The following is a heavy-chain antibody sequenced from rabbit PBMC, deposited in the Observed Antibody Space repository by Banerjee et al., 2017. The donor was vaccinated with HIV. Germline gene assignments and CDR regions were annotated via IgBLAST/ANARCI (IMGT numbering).Heavy chain of an antibody. CDR3: TSDPSSRDYPCYFDF. D-gene: IGHD1-1*01. CDR2: IYTYSGGT. Sequence: EEPGGDLVQPEGSLTLTCKASGLDFSSSYWICWVRQAPGKGLEWIACIYTYSGGTYYASWAKGRFTISKTSSTTVTLQMTSLTSADTATYFCTSDPSSRDYPCYFDFWGQGTLVTVS. J-gene: IGHJ4*01. CDR1: GLDFSSSYW. V-gene: IGHV1S45*01.